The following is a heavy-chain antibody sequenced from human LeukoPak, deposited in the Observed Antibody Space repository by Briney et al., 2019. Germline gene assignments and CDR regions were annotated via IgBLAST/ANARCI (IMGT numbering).Heavy chain of an antibody. CDR1: GFTFSSRS. CDR3: ARDLGPIDF. J-gene: IGHJ4*02. Sequence: GGSLRLSCEASGFTFSSRSMNWVRQAPGKGLEWISYVSWSSSAIYYADSVKGRFTISRDNAKNSVYLQMSSLRDEDTAVYYCARDLGPIDFWGQGTLVTVSS. CDR2: VSWSSSAI. D-gene: IGHD3/OR15-3a*01. V-gene: IGHV3-48*02.